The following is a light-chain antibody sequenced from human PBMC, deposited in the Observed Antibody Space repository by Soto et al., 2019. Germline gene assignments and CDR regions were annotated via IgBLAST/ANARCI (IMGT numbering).Light chain of an antibody. J-gene: IGKJ5*01. CDR3: QQYKNWPL. CDR2: GAS. Sequence: ITQSPATLSVSPGEGITLSCRASQSVRSHLAWYQQKPGQPPRLLIYGASTRATGIPARFSGSGFGTEFTLTISSLQSEDFAVYYCQQYKNWPLFGQGTRLEIK. V-gene: IGKV3-15*01. CDR1: QSVRSH.